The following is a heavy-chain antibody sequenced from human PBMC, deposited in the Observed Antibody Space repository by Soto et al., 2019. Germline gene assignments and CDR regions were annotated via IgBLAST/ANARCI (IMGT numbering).Heavy chain of an antibody. CDR3: ARGGRWLQGNDY. Sequence: QVQLVESGGGVVQPGRSLRLSCAASGFTFSSYAMHWVRQAPGKGLEWVAAIWHDGSNKYYADSVKGRFTISRDSSKNTLYLQMNGLRPDDTAVYYCARGGRWLQGNDYWGQGTLVTVSS. D-gene: IGHD3-16*01. CDR2: IWHDGSNK. V-gene: IGHV3-30*04. J-gene: IGHJ4*02. CDR1: GFTFSSYA.